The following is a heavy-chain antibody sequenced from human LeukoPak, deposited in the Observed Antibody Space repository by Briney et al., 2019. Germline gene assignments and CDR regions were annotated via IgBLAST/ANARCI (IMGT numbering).Heavy chain of an antibody. Sequence: PGGSLRLSCAASGFTVSSNYITWVRQAPGKGLEWVSVIYSGGSTYYADSVKGRFTISRDNSKNTLYLQMNSLRAEDTAVYYCAREASITIFGVAYYYGMDVWGQGTTVTVSS. J-gene: IGHJ6*02. D-gene: IGHD3-3*01. CDR2: IYSGGST. V-gene: IGHV3-53*01. CDR1: GFTVSSNY. CDR3: AREASITIFGVAYYYGMDV.